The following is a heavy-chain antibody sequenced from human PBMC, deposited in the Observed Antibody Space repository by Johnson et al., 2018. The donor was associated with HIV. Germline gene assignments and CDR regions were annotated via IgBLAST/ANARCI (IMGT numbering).Heavy chain of an antibody. CDR3: AKDQPRRIVGATEKLAFDI. D-gene: IGHD1-26*01. CDR1: GFTFSSYG. V-gene: IGHV3-30*18. Sequence: VQLVESGGGVVQPGRSLRLSCAASGFTFSSYGMHWVRQAPGKGLEWVAVISYDGSNKYYADSVKGRFTISRDNSKNTLYLQMNSLRAEDTAVYYCAKDQPRRIVGATEKLAFDIWGQGTMVTVSS. CDR2: ISYDGSNK. J-gene: IGHJ3*02.